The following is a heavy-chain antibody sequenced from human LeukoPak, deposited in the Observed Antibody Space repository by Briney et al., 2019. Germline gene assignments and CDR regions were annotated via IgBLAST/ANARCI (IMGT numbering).Heavy chain of an antibody. J-gene: IGHJ5*02. V-gene: IGHV3-30*03. D-gene: IGHD6-13*01. CDR3: ARDQGSSWYSGWFDP. Sequence: GGSLRLSCAASGFTFSSYGMHWVRQAPGKGLEWVAVISYDGSNKYYADSVKGRFTISRDNSKNTLYLQMNSLRAEDTAVYYCARDQGSSWYSGWFDPWGQGTLVTVSS. CDR1: GFTFSSYG. CDR2: ISYDGSNK.